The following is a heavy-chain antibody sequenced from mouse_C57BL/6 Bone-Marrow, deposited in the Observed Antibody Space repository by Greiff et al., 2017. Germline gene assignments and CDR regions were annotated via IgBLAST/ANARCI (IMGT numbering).Heavy chain of an antibody. CDR2: IYPGSGNT. V-gene: IGHV1-76*01. Sequence: QVQLQQSGAELVRPGASVKLSCKASGYTFTDYYINWVKQRPGQGLEWIARIYPGSGNTYYNEKFKGKATLTAEKSSSPAYMQLSSLTSEDSAVYFCASPDYYGTFAYWGQGTLVTVSA. J-gene: IGHJ3*01. CDR3: ASPDYYGTFAY. CDR1: GYTFTDYY. D-gene: IGHD1-1*01.